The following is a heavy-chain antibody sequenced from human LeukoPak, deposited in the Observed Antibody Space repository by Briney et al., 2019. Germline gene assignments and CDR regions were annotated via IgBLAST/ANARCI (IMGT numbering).Heavy chain of an antibody. Sequence: SQTLSLTCTVSGASIRSGDYYWSWIRQPPGKGLEWIGYIYDSGSTYYNPSLKSRITISVDTSENRFSLKLGSVTATDTAVYYCARDCSGGSCYGAFDIWGQGTMVTVSS. CDR1: GASIRSGDYY. D-gene: IGHD2-15*01. CDR2: IYDSGST. CDR3: ARDCSGGSCYGAFDI. V-gene: IGHV4-30-4*01. J-gene: IGHJ3*02.